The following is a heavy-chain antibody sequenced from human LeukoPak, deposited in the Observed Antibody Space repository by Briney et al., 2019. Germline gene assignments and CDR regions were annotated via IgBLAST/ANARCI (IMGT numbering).Heavy chain of an antibody. Sequence: SETLSLTCTVSGGSIINYYWSWIRQPPGKGLEWLGYIYFSGNTRYNPSLQSRVTISVDTSKNQFSLKLSSVTAADTAVYYCARSSGWYVVGAFDIWGQGTMVTVSS. CDR2: IYFSGNT. D-gene: IGHD6-19*01. CDR1: GGSIINYY. J-gene: IGHJ3*02. CDR3: ARSSGWYVVGAFDI. V-gene: IGHV4-59*08.